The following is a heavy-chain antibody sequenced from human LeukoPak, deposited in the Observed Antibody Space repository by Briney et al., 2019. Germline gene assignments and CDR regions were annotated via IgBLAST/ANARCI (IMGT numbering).Heavy chain of an antibody. Sequence: SETLSLTCSVSIESTSGNYWSWVRQAPGKGLEWIGEISRFGITNYHPSLKSRVTMSLDRSKNQFSLELTSVTAADSGVYYCARELLGAPTPGAYWGQGTLVTVSS. V-gene: IGHV4-34*01. CDR3: ARELLGAPTPGAY. J-gene: IGHJ4*02. D-gene: IGHD1-26*01. CDR2: ISRFGIT. CDR1: IESTSGNY.